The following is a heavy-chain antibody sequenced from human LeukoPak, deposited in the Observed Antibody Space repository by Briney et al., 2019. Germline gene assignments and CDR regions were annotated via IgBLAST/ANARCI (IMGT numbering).Heavy chain of an antibody. CDR3: AKGYYYDSSGRGGSYVDYVMDV. Sequence: PGRSLRLSCAASGFTFSSHAMAWVRQAPGEGLEWVSGISVTGGGTYYADSVKGRFTISRDNSKDTLYLQMNSRRAEDTAVYYCAKGYYYDSSGRGGSYVDYVMDVWGQGTTVTVSS. D-gene: IGHD3-22*01. V-gene: IGHV3-23*01. CDR2: ISVTGGGT. CDR1: GFTFSSHA. J-gene: IGHJ6*02.